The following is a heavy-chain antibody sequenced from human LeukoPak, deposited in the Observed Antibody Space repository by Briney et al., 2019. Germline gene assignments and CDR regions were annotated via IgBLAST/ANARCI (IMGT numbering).Heavy chain of an antibody. V-gene: IGHV3-30*04. D-gene: IGHD3-22*01. CDR3: ARDEYYYDSSGYYYLYFQH. CDR1: GFTFSSYA. J-gene: IGHJ1*01. CDR2: ISYDGSNK. Sequence: GGSLRPSCAASGFTFSSYAMHWVRQAPGKGLEWVAVISYDGSNKYYADFVKGRFTISRDNSKNTLYLQMNSLRAGDTAVYYCARDEYYYDSSGYYYLYFQHWGQGTLVTVSS.